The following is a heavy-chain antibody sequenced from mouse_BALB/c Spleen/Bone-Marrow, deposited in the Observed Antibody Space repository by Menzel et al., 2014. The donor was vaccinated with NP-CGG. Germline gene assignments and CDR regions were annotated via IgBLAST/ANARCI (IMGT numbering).Heavy chain of an antibody. CDR3: TRDHDYDWYFDV. Sequence: EVKVVESGGGLVQPGGSRKLSCTASGFTFSSFGMHWVRQAPEKGLGWVAYISSDSDTIYYADTVKGRFTISRDNPKNTLFLQMTSLRSEDTAMYYCTRDHDYDWYFDVWGAGTTVTVSS. V-gene: IGHV5-17*02. D-gene: IGHD2-4*01. CDR1: GFTFSSFG. J-gene: IGHJ1*01. CDR2: ISSDSDTI.